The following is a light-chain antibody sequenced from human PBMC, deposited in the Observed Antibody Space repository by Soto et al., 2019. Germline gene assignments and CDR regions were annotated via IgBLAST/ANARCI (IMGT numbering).Light chain of an antibody. Sequence: EIVLTQSPATLSLSPGERATLSCRASQSVSTYLALYQQKPVQTPRLLIFDASNRATGIPARFSGSGSGTDFTLTISSLEPEDFALYYCQQYDAWPLSFGGGTKVDIK. J-gene: IGKJ4*01. CDR3: QQYDAWPLS. V-gene: IGKV3-11*01. CDR1: QSVSTY. CDR2: DAS.